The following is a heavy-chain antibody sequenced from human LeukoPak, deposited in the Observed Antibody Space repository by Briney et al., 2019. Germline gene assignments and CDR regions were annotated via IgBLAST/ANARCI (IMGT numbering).Heavy chain of an antibody. CDR2: IYYSGST. V-gene: IGHV4-59*01. D-gene: IGHD6-13*01. CDR1: GGSISSYY. J-gene: IGHJ4*02. CDR3: ARGSSSWGGGYYFDY. Sequence: SETLSLTCTVSGGSISSYYWSWIRQPPGKGLEWIGYIYYSGSTNYNPSLKSRVTISVDTSKNQFSLKLSSVTAADTAVYYCARGSSSWGGGYYFDYWGQGTLVTVSP.